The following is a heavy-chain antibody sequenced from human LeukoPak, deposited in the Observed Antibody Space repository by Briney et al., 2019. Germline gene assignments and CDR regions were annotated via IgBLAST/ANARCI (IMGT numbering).Heavy chain of an antibody. CDR3: TREAGTAYY. CDR1: GFTFNKFW. J-gene: IGHJ4*02. D-gene: IGHD6-19*01. V-gene: IGHV3-7*01. Sequence: PGGSLRLSCAASGFTFNKFWLSWVRQAPGKGLEWVANIKQDGSEKYYVDSVKGRFTISRDNAKNSLYLQMNSLRAEDTAVYYCTREAGTAYYWGQGTLVTVSS. CDR2: IKQDGSEK.